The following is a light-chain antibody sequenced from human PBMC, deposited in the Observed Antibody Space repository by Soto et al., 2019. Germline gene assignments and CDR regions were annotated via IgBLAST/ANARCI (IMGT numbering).Light chain of an antibody. CDR3: QQYNRYPYT. J-gene: IGKJ2*01. CDR2: DAS. CDR1: QSIVRW. Sequence: DIQMTQSPSTLSASVGDRVTITCRASQSIVRWLAWYQQKPGKAPKLLIYDASSLESGVPSRFSGSGSGTEFTLTINSLQTDDFATYYCQQYNRYPYTFGQGTKVDIK. V-gene: IGKV1-5*01.